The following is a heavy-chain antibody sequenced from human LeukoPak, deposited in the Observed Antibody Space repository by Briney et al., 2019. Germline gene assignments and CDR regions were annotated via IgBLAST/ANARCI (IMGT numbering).Heavy chain of an antibody. CDR2: INHSGST. Sequence: SETLSLTCTVSGGSISSYYWSWIRQPPGKGLEWIGEINHSGSTNYNPSLKSRVTISVDTSKNQFSLKLSSVTAADTAVYYCARGPGYGYYYYYYMDVWGKGTTVTVSS. CDR3: ARGPGYGYYYYYYMDV. CDR1: GGSISSYY. D-gene: IGHD5-18*01. J-gene: IGHJ6*03. V-gene: IGHV4-34*01.